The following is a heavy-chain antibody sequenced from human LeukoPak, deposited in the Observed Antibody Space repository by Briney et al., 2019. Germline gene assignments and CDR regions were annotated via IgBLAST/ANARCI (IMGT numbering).Heavy chain of an antibody. Sequence: SQTLSLTCTVSGGSISSGSYYWSWIRQPAGTGLEWIGRIYTSGSPNYNPSLKSRVTISVDTSKNQFSLKLSSATAADTAVYYCARGSPLWFGELLSWWFDPWGQGTLVTVSS. CDR3: ARGSPLWFGELLSWWFDP. J-gene: IGHJ5*02. V-gene: IGHV4-61*02. CDR2: IYTSGSP. D-gene: IGHD3-10*01. CDR1: GGSISSGSYY.